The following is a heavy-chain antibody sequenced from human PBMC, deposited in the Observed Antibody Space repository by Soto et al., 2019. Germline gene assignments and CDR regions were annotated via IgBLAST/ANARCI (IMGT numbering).Heavy chain of an antibody. CDR2: IYYSGST. CDR3: ATGEGYCSGGSCYTAGGNYGMDV. D-gene: IGHD2-15*01. CDR1: GGSISSSSYY. V-gene: IGHV4-39*01. J-gene: IGHJ6*02. Sequence: ASETLSLTCTVSGGSISSSSYYWGWIRQPPGKGLEWIGSIYYSGSTYYNPSLKSRVTISVDTSKNQFSLKLSSVTAADTAVYYCATGEGYCSGGSCYTAGGNYGMDVWGQGTTVTVSS.